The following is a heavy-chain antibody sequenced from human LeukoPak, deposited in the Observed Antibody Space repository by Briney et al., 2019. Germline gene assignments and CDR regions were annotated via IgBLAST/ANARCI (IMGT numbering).Heavy chain of an antibody. CDR3: ARDLGSDYYGSGSYYIHDAFDI. CDR1: GYSISSGYY. V-gene: IGHV4-61*01. CDR2: IYYSGST. Sequence: PSETLSLTCTVSGYSISSGYYWGWIRQPPGKGLEWIGYIYYSGSTNYNPSLKSRVTISVDTSKNQFSLKLSSVTAADTAVYYCARDLGSDYYGSGSYYIHDAFDIWGQGTMVTVSS. J-gene: IGHJ3*02. D-gene: IGHD3-10*01.